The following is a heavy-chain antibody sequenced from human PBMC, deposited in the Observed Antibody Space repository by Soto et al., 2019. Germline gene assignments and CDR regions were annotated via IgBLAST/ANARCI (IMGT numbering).Heavy chain of an antibody. J-gene: IGHJ4*02. V-gene: IGHV4-59*02. CDR1: GASVNNDY. CDR2: ISYSGTI. D-gene: IGHD1-1*01. CDR3: ARVIGGRTLFDS. Sequence: SETLSLTCTVSGASVNNDYWTWIRQSAGKGLECIGYISYSGTINYNPSFRSRVSMSLDTSKNQFYLRLSSVAAADTAFYYCARVIGGRTLFDSWSQGTLATVSS.